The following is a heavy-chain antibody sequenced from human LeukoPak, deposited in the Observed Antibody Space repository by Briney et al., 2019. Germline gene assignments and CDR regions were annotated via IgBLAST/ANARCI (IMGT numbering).Heavy chain of an antibody. J-gene: IGHJ6*03. CDR3: AREGGYSYGAWFYYYMDV. CDR2: ISSSSSYI. D-gene: IGHD5-18*01. V-gene: IGHV3-21*01. CDR1: GFTFSSYW. Sequence: GGSLRLSCAASGFTFSSYWMSWVRQAPGKGLEWVSSISSSSSYIYYADSVKGRFTISRDNAKNSLYLQMNSLRAEDTAVYYCAREGGYSYGAWFYYYMDVWGKGTTVTVSS.